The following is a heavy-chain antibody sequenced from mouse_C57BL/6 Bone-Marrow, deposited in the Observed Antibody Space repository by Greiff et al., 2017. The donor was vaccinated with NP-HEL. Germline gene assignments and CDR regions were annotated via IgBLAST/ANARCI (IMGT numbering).Heavy chain of an antibody. Sequence: EVQLHQSGPELVKPGASVKISCKASGYSFTGYYMNWVKQRPEKSLVWIGEFIPSTGGNTYNQTFKAQATLTVDTSSHPAYLQLKCLTAEDSAVDYCARRPHSYGSSLYDFGDRGQGTTLTVSS. V-gene: IGHV1-42*01. D-gene: IGHD1-1*01. CDR3: ARRPHSYGSSLYDFGD. CDR1: GYSFTGYY. CDR2: FIPSTGGN. J-gene: IGHJ2*01.